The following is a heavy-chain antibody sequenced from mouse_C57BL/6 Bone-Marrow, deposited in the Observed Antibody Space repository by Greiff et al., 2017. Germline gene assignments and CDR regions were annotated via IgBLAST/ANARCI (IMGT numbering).Heavy chain of an antibody. CDR1: GYTFTSYW. CDR2: IHPNSGST. Sequence: QVQLQQPGAELVKPGASVKLSCKASGYTFTSYWMHWVKQRPGQGLEWIGMIHPNSGSTNYNEKFKSKATLTVDKSSSTAYMQLSSLTSEDSAVYYCARDAGYGSSYDFDYWGQGTTLTVSS. D-gene: IGHD1-1*01. V-gene: IGHV1-64*01. CDR3: ARDAGYGSSYDFDY. J-gene: IGHJ2*01.